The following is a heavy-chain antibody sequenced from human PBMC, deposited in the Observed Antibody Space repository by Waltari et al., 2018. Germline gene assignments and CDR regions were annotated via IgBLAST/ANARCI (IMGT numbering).Heavy chain of an antibody. D-gene: IGHD6-13*01. V-gene: IGHV4-61*02. J-gene: IGHJ5*02. Sequence: QVQLQESGPGLVKPSQTLSLTCTVSGGSISSGSYYWRWIRQPARKGLEWIGRIYTSVSTNYNPSLKSRVTISVDTSKNQFSRKLSSVTAADTAVYYCARGQSPSSSWLSNWFDPWGQGTLVTVSS. CDR1: GGSISSGSYY. CDR3: ARGQSPSSSWLSNWFDP. CDR2: IYTSVST.